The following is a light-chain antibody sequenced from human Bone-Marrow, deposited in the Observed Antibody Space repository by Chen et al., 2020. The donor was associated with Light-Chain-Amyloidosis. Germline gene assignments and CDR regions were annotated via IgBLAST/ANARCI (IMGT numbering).Light chain of an antibody. V-gene: IGKV3-15*01. CDR1: QSIGNN. J-gene: IGKJ4*01. Sequence: EIVLTQSPATLSVSPGDTATLSCRARQSIGNNLAWYQQKPGQAPRLLIFGASTRVSGIPARFSGSGSGTEFTLTISSLQPEDFATYYCQQTNSFPPTFGGGTKVEIK. CDR3: QQTNSFPPT. CDR2: GAS.